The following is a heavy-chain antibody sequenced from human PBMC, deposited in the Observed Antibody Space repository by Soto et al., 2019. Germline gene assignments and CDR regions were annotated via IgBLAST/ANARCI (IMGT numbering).Heavy chain of an antibody. CDR1: GGSISSSSYY. CDR2: IYYSGST. Sequence: QLQLQESGPGLVKPSETLSLTCTVSGGSISSSSYYWGWIRQPPGKGLEWIGSIYYSGSTYYNPSLKSRVTISVDTSKNQFSLKLSSVTAADTAVYYCARQEGGYDPSYYYYMDVWGKGTTVTVSS. CDR3: ARQEGGYDPSYYYYMDV. V-gene: IGHV4-39*01. D-gene: IGHD5-12*01. J-gene: IGHJ6*03.